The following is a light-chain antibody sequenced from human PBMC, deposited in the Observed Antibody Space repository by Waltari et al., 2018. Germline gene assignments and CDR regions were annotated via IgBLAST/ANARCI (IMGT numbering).Light chain of an antibody. V-gene: IGLV2-8*01. CDR2: EVY. CDR1: SSDVGVNDY. J-gene: IGLJ3*02. Sequence: QSALTQFPSASGSPGQSVTISCPGTSSDVGVNDYISWYQQHPGKAPKVIIYEVYKRPSGVPDRFSGSKSGNTASLTVSGLQAEEEANYYCSSYSGKYVFGGGTKLTVL. CDR3: SSYSGKYV.